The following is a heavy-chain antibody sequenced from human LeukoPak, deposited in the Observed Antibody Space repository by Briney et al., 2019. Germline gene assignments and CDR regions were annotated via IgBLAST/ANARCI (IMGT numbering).Heavy chain of an antibody. V-gene: IGHV3-23*01. CDR3: AKVGDFDY. J-gene: IGHJ4*02. CDR2: ISPSGDIT. CDR1: GFTFSSYS. D-gene: IGHD3-16*01. Sequence: GGSLRLSCAASGFTFSSYSMNWVRQAPGKGLEWVSGISPSGDITYYADSVKGRFTISRDNSKNTLYLEVISLTAEDTAVYYCAKVGDFDYWGQGTLVTVSS.